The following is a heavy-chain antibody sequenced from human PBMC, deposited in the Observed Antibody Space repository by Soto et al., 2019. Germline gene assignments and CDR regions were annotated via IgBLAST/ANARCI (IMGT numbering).Heavy chain of an antibody. CDR3: ATVATNSYNWLDP. Sequence: ETLSLTCTVSGGSISSYYWSWIRQPPGKGLVWVSRINSDGSKTTYAASVKGRFTISRDNAKNTVYPQMDSLRAEDTAVYYCATVATNSYNWLDPWGQGTLVTVSS. D-gene: IGHD5-12*01. V-gene: IGHV3-74*01. CDR2: INSDGSKT. CDR1: GGSISSYY. J-gene: IGHJ5*02.